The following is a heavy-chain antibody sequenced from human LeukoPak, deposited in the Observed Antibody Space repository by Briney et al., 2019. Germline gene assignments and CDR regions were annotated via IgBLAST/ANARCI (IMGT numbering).Heavy chain of an antibody. Sequence: GGSLRLSCAASGFTFSTYTMNWVRQAPGRGLEWVSTINGGGDRYYADSVKGRFTISRDNSKNTLYLQMNSLRAEDTAVYYCAKDLFYYDSSGYFDYWGQGTLVTVSS. CDR1: GFTFSTYT. D-gene: IGHD3-22*01. J-gene: IGHJ4*02. V-gene: IGHV3-23*01. CDR2: INGGGDR. CDR3: AKDLFYYDSSGYFDY.